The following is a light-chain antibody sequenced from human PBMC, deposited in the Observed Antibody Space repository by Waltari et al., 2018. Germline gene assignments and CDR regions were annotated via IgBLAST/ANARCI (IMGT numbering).Light chain of an antibody. V-gene: IGLV3-21*04. CDR1: NIGSYS. CDR3: HVWHAALDPGV. CDR2: YDS. J-gene: IGLJ1*01. Sequence: SYVVTQPPSVSVAPGETARITCGGDNIGSYSVHWYQQRPGQAPILIMRYDSDRPSGIPDRFSGLNSGNTATLTISRVEAGDEADYYCHVWHAALDPGVFGSGTEVTVL.